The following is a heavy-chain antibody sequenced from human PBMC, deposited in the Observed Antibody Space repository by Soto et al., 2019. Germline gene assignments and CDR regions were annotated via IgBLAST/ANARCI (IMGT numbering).Heavy chain of an antibody. J-gene: IGHJ4*02. CDR3: ARVLSANSPIDY. CDR2: ISYDGSNK. D-gene: IGHD1-1*01. V-gene: IGHV3-30-3*01. Sequence: HPGGSLRLSCAASGFTFSSYAMHWVRQAPGKGLEWVAVISYDGSNKYYADSVKGRFTISRDNSKNTLYLQMNSLRAEDTAVYYCARVLSANSPIDYWGQGTLVTVSS. CDR1: GFTFSSYA.